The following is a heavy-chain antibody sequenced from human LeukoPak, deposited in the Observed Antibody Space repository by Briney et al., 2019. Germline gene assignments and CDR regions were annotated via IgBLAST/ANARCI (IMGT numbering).Heavy chain of an antibody. CDR2: FDPEDGET. D-gene: IGHD6-13*01. CDR3: ATGERRNVNISSWYLPFWERTFPFDY. CDR1: GYTLTELS. J-gene: IGHJ4*02. Sequence: ASVKVSCKVSGYTLTELSMHWVRQAPGKGLEWMGGFDPEDGETIYAQKFQGRVTMTEDTSTDTAYMELSSLRSEDTAVYYCATGERRNVNISSWYLPFWERTFPFDYWGQGTLVTVSS. V-gene: IGHV1-24*01.